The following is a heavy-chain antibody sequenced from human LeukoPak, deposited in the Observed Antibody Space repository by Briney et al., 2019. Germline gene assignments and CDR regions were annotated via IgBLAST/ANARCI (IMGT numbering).Heavy chain of an antibody. CDR2: IRYDGSNK. D-gene: IGHD6-19*01. V-gene: IGHV3-30*02. CDR1: GFTFSTYG. Sequence: PGGSLRLSCAAAGFTFSTYGIHWVRQAPGMGLEWVAFIRYDGSNKYYADSVKGRFTISRDNFMNTVYLQMNSLRPEDTAVYYCAKEGYSSGWYEDYWGQGILVTVSS. J-gene: IGHJ4*02. CDR3: AKEGYSSGWYEDY.